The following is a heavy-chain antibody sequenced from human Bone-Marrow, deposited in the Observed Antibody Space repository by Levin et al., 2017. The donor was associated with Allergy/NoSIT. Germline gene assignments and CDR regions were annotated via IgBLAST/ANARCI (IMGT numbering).Heavy chain of an antibody. J-gene: IGHJ4*02. Sequence: SVKVSCKASGGSFSTSAINWVRQATGQGLEWMGQLIPVFGTAKYSNTFQGRLSITADESTTTAYMELTSLRSEDTAVYYCVRDGVLLSGSGKYYFDYWGQGTLVTVSS. CDR1: GGSFSTSA. V-gene: IGHV1-69*13. D-gene: IGHD3-10*01. CDR2: LIPVFGTA. CDR3: VRDGVLLSGSGKYYFDY.